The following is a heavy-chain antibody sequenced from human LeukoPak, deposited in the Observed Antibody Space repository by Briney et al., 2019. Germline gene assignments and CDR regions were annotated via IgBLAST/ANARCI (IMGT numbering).Heavy chain of an antibody. V-gene: IGHV3-30*03. CDR2: ISYDGSNK. J-gene: IGHJ4*02. D-gene: IGHD2-2*01. Sequence: GGSLRLSCAASGFTFSSYGMHWVRQAPGKGLEWVAVISYDGSNKYYADSVKGRFTISRDNSKNTLYLQMNSLRAEDTAVYYCARGPGVVVVPAANVDIVATIPRGVFDYWGQGTLVTVSS. CDR1: GFTFSSYG. CDR3: ARGPGVVVVPAANVDIVATIPRGVFDY.